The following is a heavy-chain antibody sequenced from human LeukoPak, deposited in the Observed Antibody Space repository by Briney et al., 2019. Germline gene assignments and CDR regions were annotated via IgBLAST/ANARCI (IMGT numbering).Heavy chain of an antibody. V-gene: IGHV4-4*07. CDR3: VRDGPSWGLL. J-gene: IGHJ4*02. Sequence: ASETLSLTCTVSGGSIGTYYWSWIRQPAGKGLEWIGRIFTTGGANYNPSLKSRVTMSLDTSKNLFSLKLNSVTAADTAVYYCVRDGPSWGLLWGQGALVTVS. CDR2: IFTTGGA. CDR1: GGSIGTYY. D-gene: IGHD7-27*01.